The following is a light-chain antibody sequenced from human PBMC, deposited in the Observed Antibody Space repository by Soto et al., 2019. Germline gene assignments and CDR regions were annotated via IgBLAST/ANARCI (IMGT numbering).Light chain of an antibody. J-gene: IGKJ2*01. Sequence: IQLTQSPSSLSASVGDRVTVTCRASRGISTDLAWYQQKTGKAPRLLIYAASTLQSGVPSRFSGSGSGTDFTLTISSLQPEDFATYYCQQVNFYPTFGQGTKLEIK. CDR1: RGISTD. CDR3: QQVNFYPT. V-gene: IGKV1-9*01. CDR2: AAS.